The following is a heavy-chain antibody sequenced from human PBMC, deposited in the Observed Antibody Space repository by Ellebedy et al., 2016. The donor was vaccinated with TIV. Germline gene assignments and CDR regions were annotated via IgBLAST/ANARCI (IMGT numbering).Heavy chain of an antibody. CDR1: GGSISSSSYY. D-gene: IGHD2-2*01. Sequence: SETLSLTXTVSGGSISSSSYYWGWIRQPPGKGLEWIGSIYYSGSTYYNPSLKSRVTISVGTSKNQFSLKLSSVTAADTAVYYCARHREYQLLSQFDPWGQGTLVTVSS. CDR3: ARHREYQLLSQFDP. CDR2: IYYSGST. J-gene: IGHJ5*02. V-gene: IGHV4-39*01.